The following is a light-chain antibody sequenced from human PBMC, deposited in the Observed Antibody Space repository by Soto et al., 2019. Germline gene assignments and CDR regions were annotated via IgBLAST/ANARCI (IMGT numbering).Light chain of an antibody. CDR1: QSISSW. Sequence: DIQMTQSPSTLSASVGDRVTITCRASQSISSWLAWYQQKPGKAPNLLIYKASSLESGFPSRFSGSASGTEFTLTISSRQPDDFATYYCQQYNSYPWTFGQGTKVEIK. J-gene: IGKJ1*01. CDR3: QQYNSYPWT. V-gene: IGKV1-5*03. CDR2: KAS.